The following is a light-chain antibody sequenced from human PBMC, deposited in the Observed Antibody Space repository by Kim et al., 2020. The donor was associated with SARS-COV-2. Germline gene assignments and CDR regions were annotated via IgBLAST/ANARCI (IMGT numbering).Light chain of an antibody. V-gene: IGKV1-39*01. CDR1: QSVGNY. Sequence: SASVGDRVTITCRASQSVGNYLDWYQQKPGKAPKALIYAASSLQSGVPARFSGSGYGTDFTLSINSLQPEDSATYYCQQSYTPPYTFGQGTNLEI. CDR2: AAS. J-gene: IGKJ2*01. CDR3: QQSYTPPYT.